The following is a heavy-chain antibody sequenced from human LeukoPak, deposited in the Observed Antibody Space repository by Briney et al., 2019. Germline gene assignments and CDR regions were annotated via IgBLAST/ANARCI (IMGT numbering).Heavy chain of an antibody. CDR3: ARGVHQLAPLVYYMDV. CDR2: IYTSGST. J-gene: IGHJ6*03. D-gene: IGHD2-2*01. CDR1: GGSISSYY. Sequence: SETLSLTRTVSGGSISSYYWSWIRQPAGKGLEWIGRIYTSGSTNYNPSLKSRVTMSVDTSKNQFSLKLSSVTAADTAVYYCARGVHQLAPLVYYMDVWGKGTTVTVSS. V-gene: IGHV4-4*07.